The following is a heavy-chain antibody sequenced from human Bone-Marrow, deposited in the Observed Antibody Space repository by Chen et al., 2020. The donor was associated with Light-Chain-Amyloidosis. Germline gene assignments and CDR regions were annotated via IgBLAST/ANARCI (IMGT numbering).Heavy chain of an antibody. CDR3: AKDISYDDILPGYPADAFDI. CDR1: GFAFSSYA. D-gene: IGHD3-9*01. J-gene: IGHJ3*02. CDR2: VSGSGGSR. V-gene: IGHV3-23*04. Sequence: EVQLVESGGGLLQRGGSLRLSCAASGFAFSSYAMSWVRQAPGKGLEWVSTVSGSGGSRYYGDSVQRRLTISRDNSKNALFLQMNSLRAEDTAVYYCAKDISYDDILPGYPADAFDIWCQGTMVTVSS.